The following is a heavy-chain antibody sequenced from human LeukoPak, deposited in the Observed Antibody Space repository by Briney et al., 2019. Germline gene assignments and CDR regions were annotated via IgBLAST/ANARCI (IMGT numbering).Heavy chain of an antibody. V-gene: IGHV4-39*07. CDR3: ARERDTAMVRGFSNDY. CDR1: GGSISSSSYY. Sequence: SETLSLTCTVSGGSISSSSYYWGWIRQPPGKGLEWIGSIYYSGNTYYNPSLKSRVTISVDTSKNQFSLKLSSVTAADTAVYYCARERDTAMVRGFSNDYWGQGTLVTVSS. D-gene: IGHD5-18*01. J-gene: IGHJ4*02. CDR2: IYYSGNT.